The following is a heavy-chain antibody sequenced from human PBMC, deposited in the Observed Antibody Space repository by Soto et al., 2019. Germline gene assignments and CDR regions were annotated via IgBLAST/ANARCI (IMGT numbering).Heavy chain of an antibody. CDR2: INPSGGST. V-gene: IGHV1-46*01. Sequence: ASVKVSCKASGYTFTSYYMHWVRQAPGQGLEWMGIINPSGGSTSYAQKFQGRVTMTRDTSTSTVYMELSSLRSEDTAVYYCARDPISIAAAGTSWLDPWGQGTLVTVFS. J-gene: IGHJ5*02. D-gene: IGHD6-13*01. CDR3: ARDPISIAAAGTSWLDP. CDR1: GYTFTSYY.